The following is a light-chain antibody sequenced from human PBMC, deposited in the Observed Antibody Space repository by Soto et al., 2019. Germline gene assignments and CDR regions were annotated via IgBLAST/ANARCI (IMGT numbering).Light chain of an antibody. Sequence: EIVLTQSPGFLSLSPGERATLSCRASQSVDSSFFAWYQQKPGQAPRLFIYGASKRATGIPDRFSGSGSGTALALTISRLEPEDFAVYYCQQYVSSVTFGQGTKVEIK. CDR2: GAS. CDR1: QSVDSSF. CDR3: QQYVSSVT. V-gene: IGKV3-20*01. J-gene: IGKJ1*01.